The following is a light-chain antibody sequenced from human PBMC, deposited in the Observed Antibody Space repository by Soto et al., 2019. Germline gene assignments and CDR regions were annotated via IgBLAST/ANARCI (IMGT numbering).Light chain of an antibody. V-gene: IGKV4-1*01. CDR3: QQHNSFSIT. CDR2: WAS. Sequence: DIVMTQSPDSLAVSLGERATINCKSSQSVSYSSNNKNYLAWYQQKPGQPPKLLIYWASTRESGVPDRFSGSGSGTDFTLTISSLQADDFATYYCQQHNSFSITFGQGTRLDIK. J-gene: IGKJ5*01. CDR1: QSVSYSSNNKNY.